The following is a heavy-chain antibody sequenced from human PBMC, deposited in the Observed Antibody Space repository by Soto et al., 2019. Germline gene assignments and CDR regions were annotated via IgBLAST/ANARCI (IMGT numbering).Heavy chain of an antibody. CDR1: GGTFSSYA. Sequence: SAKVSCKASGGTFSSYAISWVRQAPGQGLEWMGGIIPIFGTANYAQKFQGRVTITADESTSTAYMELSSLRSEDTAVYYCARGYCSGGSCYSRLYYYGMDVWGQGTTVTVSS. D-gene: IGHD2-15*01. CDR3: ARGYCSGGSCYSRLYYYGMDV. CDR2: IIPIFGTA. J-gene: IGHJ6*02. V-gene: IGHV1-69*13.